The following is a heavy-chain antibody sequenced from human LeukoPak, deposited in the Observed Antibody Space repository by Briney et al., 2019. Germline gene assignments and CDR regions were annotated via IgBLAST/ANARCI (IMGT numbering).Heavy chain of an antibody. D-gene: IGHD3-3*02. Sequence: ASETLSLTCSVSGGSFSNHFWSWVRQPAGKGLEWIGRIYPSGNTNYNPSLKSRVTLSVDTSKTQFYLSLSSVTAADTAVYYCARDTRISPRYMDVWGKGTTVTVSS. CDR3: ARDTRISPRYMDV. J-gene: IGHJ6*03. CDR2: IYPSGNT. V-gene: IGHV4-4*07. CDR1: GGSFSNHF.